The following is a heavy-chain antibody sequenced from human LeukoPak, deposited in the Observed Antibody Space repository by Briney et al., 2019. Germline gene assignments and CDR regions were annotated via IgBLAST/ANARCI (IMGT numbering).Heavy chain of an antibody. V-gene: IGHV4-30-4*08. D-gene: IGHD3-22*01. CDR2: IYYSGST. Sequence: SQTLSLTCTVSGGSICSGDYYWSWIRQPPGKGLEWIGYIYYSGSTYYNPSLKSRVTISVDTSKNQFSLKLSSVTAADTAVYYCARGGSSGYPFDYWGQGTLVTVSS. CDR1: GGSICSGDYY. J-gene: IGHJ4*02. CDR3: ARGGSSGYPFDY.